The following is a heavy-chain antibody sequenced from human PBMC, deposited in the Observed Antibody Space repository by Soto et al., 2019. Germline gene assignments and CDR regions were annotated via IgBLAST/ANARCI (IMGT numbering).Heavy chain of an antibody. CDR1: GGSISSYY. Sequence: SETLSLTCTVSGGSISSYYWSWIRQPPGKGLEWIGYIYYSGSTNYNPSLKSRVTISVDTSKNQFSLKLSSVTAADTAVYYCARVGGGSYSTTYYYYGMDVWGQGTTVTVSS. CDR3: ARVGGGSYSTTYYYYGMDV. J-gene: IGHJ6*02. D-gene: IGHD1-26*01. V-gene: IGHV4-59*01. CDR2: IYYSGST.